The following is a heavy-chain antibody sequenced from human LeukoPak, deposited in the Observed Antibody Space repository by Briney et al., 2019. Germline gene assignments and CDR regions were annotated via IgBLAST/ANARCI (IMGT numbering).Heavy chain of an antibody. V-gene: IGHV1-2*02. CDR2: INPNGGGT. CDR3: ARGLGYCSSTSCYLSYMDV. Sequence: ASVKVSCKASGYTFTGYYMHWVRQAPGQGLEWMGWINPNGGGTNYAQKFQGRVTMTRDTSISTAYMELSRLRSDDTAVYYCARGLGYCSSTSCYLSYMDVWGKGTTVTVSS. D-gene: IGHD2-2*01. J-gene: IGHJ6*03. CDR1: GYTFTGYY.